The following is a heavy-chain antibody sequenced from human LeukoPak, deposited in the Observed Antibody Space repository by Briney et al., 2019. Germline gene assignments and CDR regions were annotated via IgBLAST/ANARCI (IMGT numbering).Heavy chain of an antibody. CDR1: GGSISSYY. Sequence: SETLSLTCTVSGGSISSYYWSWIRQPAGKGLEWIGRIYTSESTNYNPSLKSRVTMSVDTSKNQFSLKLSSVTAADTAVYYCAKSKSDYYYYYYMDVWGKGTTVTVSS. D-gene: IGHD2-21*02. CDR3: AKSKSDYYYYYYMDV. J-gene: IGHJ6*03. CDR2: IYTSEST. V-gene: IGHV4-4*07.